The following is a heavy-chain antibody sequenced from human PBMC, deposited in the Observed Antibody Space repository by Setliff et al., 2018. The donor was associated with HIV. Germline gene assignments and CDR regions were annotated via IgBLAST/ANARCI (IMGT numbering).Heavy chain of an antibody. J-gene: IGHJ4*02. CDR1: GFSISSGYY. Sequence: SETLSLTCAVSGFSISSGYYWGWIRQPPGKGLEWIGTIYHSGSTYYSPSLMSRVTISVDTSKNQISLKLNSVTAADTAVYYWARDGGRTGYSSSSDQWGQGTLVTVSS. CDR2: IYHSGST. D-gene: IGHD6-13*01. CDR3: ARDGGRTGYSSSSDQ. V-gene: IGHV4-38-2*02.